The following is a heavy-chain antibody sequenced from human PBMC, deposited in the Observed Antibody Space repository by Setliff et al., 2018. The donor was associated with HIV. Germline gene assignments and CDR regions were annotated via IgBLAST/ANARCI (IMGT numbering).Heavy chain of an antibody. D-gene: IGHD3-10*01. Sequence: ASETLSLTCTVSGGTISSSDYYWGWIRQPPGKGLEWIGSIYYSGTTYYNPSLKSRVTISVDTSKNQFSLKLSSVTAADTAVYYCARSLDYCGSGSYYVGWFDLWGQGIPVTVSS. V-gene: IGHV4-39*07. CDR1: GGTISSSDYY. J-gene: IGHJ5*02. CDR2: IYYSGTT. CDR3: ARSLDYCGSGSYYVGWFDL.